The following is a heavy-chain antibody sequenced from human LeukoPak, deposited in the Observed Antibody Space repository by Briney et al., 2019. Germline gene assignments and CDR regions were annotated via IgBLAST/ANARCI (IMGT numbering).Heavy chain of an antibody. V-gene: IGHV3-23*01. J-gene: IGHJ4*02. CDR1: GFTFSSFA. Sequence: PGGSLRLSCAASGFTFSSFAMSWVRQAPGKGLEWVSSISGSGSSTYYADSVKGRFTISRDNSKNTLYLQMSSLRAEDAAVYYCAKLHATSVTTSDDYWGQGILVTVSS. CDR2: ISGSGSST. D-gene: IGHD4-11*01. CDR3: AKLHATSVTTSDDY.